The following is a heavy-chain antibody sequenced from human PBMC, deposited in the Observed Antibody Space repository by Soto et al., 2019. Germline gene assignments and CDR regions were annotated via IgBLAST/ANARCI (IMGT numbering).Heavy chain of an antibody. J-gene: IGHJ4*01. CDR1: GFSLSIAGMG. D-gene: IGHD6-19*01. CDR3: XXXXHRSGWEGFDX. CDR2: IFSNDEK. V-gene: IGHV2-26*01. Sequence: QVTLKESGPVLLKPTETLTLTCTVSGFSLSIAGMGVSWVRQPPGKALEWLAHIFSNDEKSYNTSLKSRLTXXXXSSRGQVVLTXTXXXXXXXXXXYXXXXXHRSGWEGFDX.